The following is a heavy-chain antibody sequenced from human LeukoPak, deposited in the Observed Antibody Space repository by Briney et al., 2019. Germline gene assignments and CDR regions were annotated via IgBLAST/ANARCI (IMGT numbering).Heavy chain of an antibody. CDR3: ARLAVAGNYYFDY. D-gene: IGHD6-19*01. CDR2: IYYSGST. CDR1: GGSISSSSYY. Sequence: SETLSLTCTVSGGSISSSSYYWGWIRQPPGKGLEWIRSIYYSGSTYYNPSLKSRVTISVDTSKNQFSLKLSSVTAADTAVYYCARLAVAGNYYFDYWGQGTLVTVSS. J-gene: IGHJ4*02. V-gene: IGHV4-39*01.